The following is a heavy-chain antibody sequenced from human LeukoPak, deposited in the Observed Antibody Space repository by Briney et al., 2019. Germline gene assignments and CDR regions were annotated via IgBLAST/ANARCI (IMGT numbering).Heavy chain of an antibody. V-gene: IGHV4-59*08. CDR3: ARHVPQSGYPRHFDY. D-gene: IGHD5-12*01. J-gene: IGHJ4*02. CDR1: GGSISSYY. Sequence: PSETLSLTCTVSGGSISSYYWSWIRQPPGKGLEWIGYMYSSGSTNYNPSLKSRVTISADTSKNQFSLKLNSVTASDIAMYYCARHVPQSGYPRHFDYWGQGTLVTVSS. CDR2: MYSSGST.